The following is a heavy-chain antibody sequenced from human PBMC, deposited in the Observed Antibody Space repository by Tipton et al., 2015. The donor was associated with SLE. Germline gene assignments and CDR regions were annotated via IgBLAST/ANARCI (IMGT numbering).Heavy chain of an antibody. J-gene: IGHJ4*02. D-gene: IGHD6-13*01. CDR1: GYTFTGYY. CDR3: ARARRIAAAGDY. CDR2: INPNSGGT. Sequence: QSGPEVKKPGASVKVSCKASGYTFTGYYMHWVRQAPGQGLEWMGWINPNSGGTNYAQKFQGRVTMTRDTSISTAYMELSRLKSVDTAVYYCARARRIAAAGDYWGQGTLVTVSS. V-gene: IGHV1-2*02.